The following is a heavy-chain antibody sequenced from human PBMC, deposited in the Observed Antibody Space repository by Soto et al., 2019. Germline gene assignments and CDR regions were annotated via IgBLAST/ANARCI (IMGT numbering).Heavy chain of an antibody. D-gene: IGHD1-1*01. Sequence: QVQLQESGPGLVKPSGTLSLTCAVSSGSISSSNCWSWVRQPPGKGLEWIGEIYHSGSTNYNPSLKSRVTRSVDKAKIQFSLKLSSVTAADTAVYYCARDDNWNDDGAFDIWGQGTMVTVSS. CDR2: IYHSGST. V-gene: IGHV4-4*02. CDR1: SGSISSSNC. CDR3: ARDDNWNDDGAFDI. J-gene: IGHJ3*02.